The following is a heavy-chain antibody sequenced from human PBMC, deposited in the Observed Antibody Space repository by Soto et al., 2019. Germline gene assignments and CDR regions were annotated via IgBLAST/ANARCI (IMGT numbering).Heavy chain of an antibody. CDR2: IYYSGST. V-gene: IGHV4-39*01. CDR3: ARVGEVLRFLEWLPHFDY. J-gene: IGHJ4*02. CDR1: GGSISSSSYY. D-gene: IGHD3-3*01. Sequence: SETLSLTCTVSGGSISSSSYYWGWIRQPPGKGLEWIGSIYYSGSTYYNPSLKSRVTIPVVTSKNQFSLKLSSVTAADTAVYYCARVGEVLRFLEWLPHFDYWGQGTLVTVSS.